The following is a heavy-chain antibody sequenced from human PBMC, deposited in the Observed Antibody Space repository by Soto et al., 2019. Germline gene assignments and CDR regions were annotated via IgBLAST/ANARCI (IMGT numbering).Heavy chain of an antibody. Sequence: QVQLQESGPGLVKPSQTLSLTRTVSGGSISSGGYYWSWIRQHPGKGLEWIGYVYYSGSTYYNPSLRSRVTKSVETSKNPFSLKQSSVTAADTAVYYCARVCGGDCHNGMDVWGQGTTVTVSS. D-gene: IGHD2-21*02. CDR1: GGSISSGGYY. V-gene: IGHV4-31*03. CDR3: ARVCGGDCHNGMDV. CDR2: VYYSGST. J-gene: IGHJ6*02.